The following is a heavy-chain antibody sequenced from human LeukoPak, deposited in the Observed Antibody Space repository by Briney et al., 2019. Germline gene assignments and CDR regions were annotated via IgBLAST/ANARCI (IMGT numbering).Heavy chain of an antibody. J-gene: IGHJ6*03. CDR1: GFSISSISYY. V-gene: IGHV4-39*01. CDR2: IDYSGTT. CDR3: ARCHVQQWELGYIDV. Sequence: AGTLSLTCTVSGFSISSISYYWGWSRQPPGKWLEWIGSIDYSGTTYYNPSLQGRVTLSVDTSKNKSSLKLSSVNAADTAVYYCARCHVQQWELGYIDVRGTGTTVTVSS. D-gene: IGHD1-26*01.